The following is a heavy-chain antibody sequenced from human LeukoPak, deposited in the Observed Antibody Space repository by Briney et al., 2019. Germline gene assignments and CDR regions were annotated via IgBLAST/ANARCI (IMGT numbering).Heavy chain of an antibody. Sequence: SVKVSCKASGGTFSSYAISWVRQAPGQGLEWMGGIIPIFGTANYAQKFQGRVTITADESTSTAYMELSSLRSEDTAVFYCAREGYYYGSGSPMGWFDPWGQGTLVTVSS. CDR1: GGTFSSYA. CDR3: AREGYYYGSGSPMGWFDP. CDR2: IIPIFGTA. V-gene: IGHV1-69*13. J-gene: IGHJ5*02. D-gene: IGHD3-10*01.